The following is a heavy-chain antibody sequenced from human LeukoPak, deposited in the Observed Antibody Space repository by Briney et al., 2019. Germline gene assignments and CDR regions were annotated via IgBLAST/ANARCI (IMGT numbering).Heavy chain of an antibody. CDR3: ARGKVTIFGVVNSGMDV. J-gene: IGHJ6*02. Sequence: SETLSLTCAVPGGSISSGGYSWSWIRQPPGKGLEWIGYIYHSGSTYYNPSLKSRVTISVDRSKNQFSLKLSSVTAADTAVYYCARGKVTIFGVVNSGMDVWGQGTTVTVSS. V-gene: IGHV4-30-2*01. D-gene: IGHD3-3*01. CDR1: GGSISSGGYS. CDR2: IYHSGST.